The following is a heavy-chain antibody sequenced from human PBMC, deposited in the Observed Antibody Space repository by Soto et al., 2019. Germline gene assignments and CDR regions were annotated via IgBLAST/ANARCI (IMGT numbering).Heavy chain of an antibody. Sequence: VQLVESGGGLVKPGGSLRLSCVGAGFTLSGYYMSWLRQAPGKGLGWVSYSSSSSTIVNYADSVKGRFTISRDNAKNSLFLQMNGLRAEDTAVYYCARRTMGNYYYMDVWGKGTTVTVSS. V-gene: IGHV3-11*05. CDR3: ARRTMGNYYYMDV. D-gene: IGHD3-10*01. CDR1: GFTLSGYY. CDR2: SSSSSTIV. J-gene: IGHJ6*03.